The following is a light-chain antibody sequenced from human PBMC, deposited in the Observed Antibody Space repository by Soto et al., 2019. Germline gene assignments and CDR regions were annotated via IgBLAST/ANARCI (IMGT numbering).Light chain of an antibody. Sequence: EIVLTQSPATLSLSPGERATLSCRASQSVSSYLAWYQQKPGQAPRLLIYDASNRATGIPARLSGSGSGTDFTLTISGLEPDDFAVYYCQQRSSWGHSFGGGTKVEIK. V-gene: IGKV3-11*01. J-gene: IGKJ4*01. CDR3: QQRSSWGHS. CDR2: DAS. CDR1: QSVSSY.